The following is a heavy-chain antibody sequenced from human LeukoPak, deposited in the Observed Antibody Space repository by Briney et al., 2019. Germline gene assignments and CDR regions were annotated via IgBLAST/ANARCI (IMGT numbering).Heavy chain of an antibody. CDR1: GFTFSSYA. J-gene: IGHJ6*02. D-gene: IGHD6-13*01. CDR3: AKVSAAAGTSYYYYGMDV. V-gene: IGHV3-23*01. Sequence: TGGSLRLSCAASGFTFSSYAMSWVRQAPGKGLEWVSAISGSGGSTYYADSVKGRFTISRDNSKNTLYLQMNSLRAEDTAVYYCAKVSAAAGTSYYYYGMDVWGQGTTVTVSS. CDR2: ISGSGGST.